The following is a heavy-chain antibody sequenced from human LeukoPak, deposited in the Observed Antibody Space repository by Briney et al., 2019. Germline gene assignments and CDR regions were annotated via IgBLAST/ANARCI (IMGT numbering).Heavy chain of an antibody. V-gene: IGHV1-18*01. CDR1: GYTFTTYG. J-gene: IGHJ4*02. Sequence: GASVKVSCKASGYTFTTYGISWVRQAPGQGLEWMGWVSGYNGNTNFTQKLQGRVTMTTDTSTSTAYMELSGLTSEDTAVYYCAAALYIGQLLSAFDFWGQGTPVIISS. D-gene: IGHD3-10*01. CDR3: AAALYIGQLLSAFDF. CDR2: VSGYNGNT.